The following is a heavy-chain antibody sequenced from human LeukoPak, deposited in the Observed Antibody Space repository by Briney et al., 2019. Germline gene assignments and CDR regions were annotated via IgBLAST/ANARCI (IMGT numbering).Heavy chain of an antibody. V-gene: IGHV4-59*12. Sequence: TSETLSLTCTVSGGSISSYYWSWIRQPPGKGLEWIGYIYYSGSTNYNPSLKSRVTISVDTSKNQFSLKLSSVTAADTAVYYCARGRSVVVPADTYRTLHHKPNYGMDVWGQGTTVTVSS. J-gene: IGHJ6*02. D-gene: IGHD2-2*01. CDR3: ARGRSVVVPADTYRTLHHKPNYGMDV. CDR1: GGSISSYY. CDR2: IYYSGST.